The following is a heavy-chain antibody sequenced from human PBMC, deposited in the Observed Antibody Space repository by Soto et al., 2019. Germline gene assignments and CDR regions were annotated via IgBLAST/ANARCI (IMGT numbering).Heavy chain of an antibody. CDR1: GDTFTSYA. V-gene: IGHV1-3*01. CDR2: TNAGNGNT. CDR3: AREQWLVPGY. Sequence: ASVKVSCTASGDTFTSYARHWVRQAPGQRLEWMGWTNAGNGNTKYSQKFQGRVTITRDTSASTAYMELSSLRSEDTAVYYCAREQWLVPGYWGQGTLVTVSS. D-gene: IGHD6-19*01. J-gene: IGHJ4*02.